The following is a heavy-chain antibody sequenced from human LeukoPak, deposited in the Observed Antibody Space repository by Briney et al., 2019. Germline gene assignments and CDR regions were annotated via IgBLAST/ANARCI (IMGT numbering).Heavy chain of an antibody. V-gene: IGHV4-30-4*01. CDR3: ARLPGLWNWFDP. J-gene: IGHJ5*02. CDR2: IYYSGST. D-gene: IGHD5-18*01. Sequence: PSQTLSLTCTVSGGSISSGDYYWSWIRQPPGKGLEWIGYIYYSGSTYYNPSLKSRVTISVDTSKNQFSLKLSSVTAADTAVYYCARLPGLWNWFDPWGQGTLVTVSS. CDR1: GGSISSGDYY.